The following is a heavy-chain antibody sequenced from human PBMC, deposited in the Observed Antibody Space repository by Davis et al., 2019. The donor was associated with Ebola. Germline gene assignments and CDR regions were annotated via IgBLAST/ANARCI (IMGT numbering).Heavy chain of an antibody. CDR1: GYTFTDYN. CDR2: VILKSGDT. Sequence: ASVKVSCKASGYTFTDYNIHWMRQAPGQGLEWLGRVILKSGDTNYAQNFQGRVTMTRDTSISTVYMELSSLRYDDTADYYCARGHNYAHEYWGQGTLVTVSS. D-gene: IGHD4-11*01. CDR3: ARGHNYAHEY. J-gene: IGHJ4*02. V-gene: IGHV1-2*06.